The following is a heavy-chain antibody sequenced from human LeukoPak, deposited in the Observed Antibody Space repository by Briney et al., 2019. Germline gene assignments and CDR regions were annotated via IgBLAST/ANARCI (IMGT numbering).Heavy chain of an antibody. CDR3: ARDYSNYLSLDY. D-gene: IGHD4-11*01. CDR1: GYIFTSYG. V-gene: IGHV1-18*01. J-gene: IGHJ4*02. Sequence: ASVKVSCKASGYIFTSYGISWVRQAPGQGLEWMGWISAYNGNTNYAQKLQGRVTMTTDTSTSTAYMELRSLRSDDTAVYYCARDYSNYLSLDYWGQGTLVTVSS. CDR2: ISAYNGNT.